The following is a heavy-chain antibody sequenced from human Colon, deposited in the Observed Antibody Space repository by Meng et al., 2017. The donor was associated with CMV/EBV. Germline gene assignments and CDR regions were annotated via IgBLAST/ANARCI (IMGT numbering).Heavy chain of an antibody. CDR1: GFSFNDYS. D-gene: IGHD6-13*01. V-gene: IGHV3-11*01. CDR2: ISSSGRTI. J-gene: IGHJ5*02. Sequence: CAGSGFSFNDYSMSWIRQAPGKGLEWVWYISSSGRTIYYADSVRGRFTISRDNARNSLYLQMNTLRADDTAVYYCVRTPAAATGWFDPWGQGTLVTVSS. CDR3: VRTPAAATGWFDP.